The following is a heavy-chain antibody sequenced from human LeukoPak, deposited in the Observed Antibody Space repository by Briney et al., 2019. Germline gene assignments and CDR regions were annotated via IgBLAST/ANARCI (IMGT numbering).Heavy chain of an antibody. V-gene: IGHV4-59*02. D-gene: IGHD2-2*01. CDR1: GGSVSSYY. Sequence: SQTLSLTCTVSGGSVSSYYWSWIRRPPGRGLEWIAYLSHSGSSDSNPSLTSRVTTLVDTSKNQFSLKLTSVTAADTAVYYCARARYANAWYAFDIWGHGTMVTVSS. CDR2: LSHSGSS. J-gene: IGHJ3*02. CDR3: ARARYANAWYAFDI.